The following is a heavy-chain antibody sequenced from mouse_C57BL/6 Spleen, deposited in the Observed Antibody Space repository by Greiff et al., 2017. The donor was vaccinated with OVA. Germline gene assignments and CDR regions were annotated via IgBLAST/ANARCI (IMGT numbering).Heavy chain of an antibody. CDR1: GYTFTDYY. J-gene: IGHJ1*03. D-gene: IGHD1-1*01. V-gene: IGHV1-26*01. CDR3: ARLDYYGTADYWYFDV. CDR2: INPNNGGT. Sequence: EVQLQQSGPELVKPGASVKISCKASGYTFTDYYMNWVKQSHGKSLEWIGDINPNNGGTSYNQKFKGKATLTVDKSSSTAYMELRSLTSEDSAVYYCARLDYYGTADYWYFDVWGTGTTVTVSS.